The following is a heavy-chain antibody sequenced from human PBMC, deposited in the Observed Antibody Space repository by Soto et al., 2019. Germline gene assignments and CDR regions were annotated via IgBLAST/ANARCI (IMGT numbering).Heavy chain of an antibody. V-gene: IGHV4-34*01. CDR3: ARGRSLRPKSPFRPQFGRSWFAP. CDR1: SGSFSGYY. J-gene: IGHJ5*02. D-gene: IGHD3-10*01. Sequence: PSETLSLTCAVYSGSFSGYYWSWLRQPPGKGLEWIGEISQSGSTNYNPSLESRVTISVDTSKNQFSLRLNSVTAADTSVYYCARGRSLRPKSPFRPQFGRSWFAPWGQGTLVTVSS. CDR2: ISQSGST.